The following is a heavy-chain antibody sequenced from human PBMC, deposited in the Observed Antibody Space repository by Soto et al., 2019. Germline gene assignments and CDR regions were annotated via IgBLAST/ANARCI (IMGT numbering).Heavy chain of an antibody. J-gene: IGHJ4*01. CDR2: ITWNSGKI. CDR3: VKDSYADFHRVLSTAEYFFDY. V-gene: IGHV3-9*01. CDR1: GFTFDDYA. Sequence: PGGSLRLSCTASGFTFDDYAMHRVRQGPGRGLEWVSGITWNSGKIAYADSVKGRFTIARDDDNNSLYLQMNSLRPEDTALYYCVKDSYADFHRVLSTAEYFFDYWGQGTLVTVSS. D-gene: IGHD2-15*01.